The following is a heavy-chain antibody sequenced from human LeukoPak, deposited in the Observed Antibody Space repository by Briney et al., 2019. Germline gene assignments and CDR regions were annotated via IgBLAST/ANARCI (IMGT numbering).Heavy chain of an antibody. CDR1: GGSISSGGYY. V-gene: IGHV4-31*03. CDR2: IYYSGST. Sequence: SETPSLTCTVSGGSISSGGYYWSWIRQHPGKGLEWIGYIYYSGSTYYNPSLKSRVTISVDTSKNQFSLKLSSVTAADTAVYYCARDDWKATNAFDIWGQGTMVTVSS. D-gene: IGHD5-24*01. CDR3: ARDDWKATNAFDI. J-gene: IGHJ3*02.